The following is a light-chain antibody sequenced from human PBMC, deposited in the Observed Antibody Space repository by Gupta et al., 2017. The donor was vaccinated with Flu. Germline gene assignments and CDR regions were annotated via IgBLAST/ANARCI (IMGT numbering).Light chain of an antibody. CDR3: QQTYDYPWT. Sequence: GDRVIIACRASRSVTWNLNWDQQKPGISPRLLIYASSTLQAGVSSRFSGSCSGTEFTRTITNLQPEEFATYSCQQTYDYPWTFGQGTKVEFK. V-gene: IGKV1-39*01. CDR2: ASS. CDR1: RSVTWN. J-gene: IGKJ1*01.